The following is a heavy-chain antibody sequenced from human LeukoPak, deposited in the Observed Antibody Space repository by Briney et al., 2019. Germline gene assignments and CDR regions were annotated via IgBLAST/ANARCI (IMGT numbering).Heavy chain of an antibody. V-gene: IGHV3-23*01. CDR3: ARGVDTATTFDY. Sequence: GGSLRLSCAASGFTFSTYAMSWVRQAPGKGLEWVSAISGSGTSTYYADSVKGRFTISRDNSKNTLYLQMNSLRAEDTAVYYCARGVDTATTFDYWGQGTLVTV. CDR1: GFTFSTYA. D-gene: IGHD5-18*01. J-gene: IGHJ4*02. CDR2: ISGSGTST.